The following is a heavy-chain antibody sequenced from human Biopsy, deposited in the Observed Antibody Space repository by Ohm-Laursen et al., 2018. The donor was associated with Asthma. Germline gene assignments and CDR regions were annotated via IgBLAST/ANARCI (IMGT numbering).Heavy chain of an antibody. J-gene: IGHJ5*02. CDR3: ARAASTTVFWSGYSHNWFDP. V-gene: IGHV4-34*01. CDR1: GGSISSYY. Sequence: SDTLSLTCTVSGGSISSYYWSWIRQPPGKGLEWIAEINHSGSTNYNPSLKSRVTMSVDTSKNQLFLNLSSVTAADTAVYYCARAASTTVFWSGYSHNWFDPWGQGTLVTVSS. CDR2: INHSGST. D-gene: IGHD3-3*01.